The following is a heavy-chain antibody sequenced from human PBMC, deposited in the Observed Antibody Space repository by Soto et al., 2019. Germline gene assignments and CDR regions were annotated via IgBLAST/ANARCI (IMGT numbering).Heavy chain of an antibody. Sequence: SETLSLTCTVSGDSIGSYYWSWIRQPPGKGLEWIGYIHYSGRTYYNPSVKSRVTISVDTSKNQFSLRLSSVTAADTAVYYCARYDTLHGDYEYWGQGTLVTVSS. CDR2: IHYSGRT. CDR1: GDSIGSYY. CDR3: ARYDTLHGDYEY. D-gene: IGHD3-22*01. V-gene: IGHV4-59*08. J-gene: IGHJ4*02.